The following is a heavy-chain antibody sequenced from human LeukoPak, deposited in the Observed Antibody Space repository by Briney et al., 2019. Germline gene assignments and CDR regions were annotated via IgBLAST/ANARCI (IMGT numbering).Heavy chain of an antibody. CDR2: IYYSGST. D-gene: IGHD2-15*01. V-gene: IGHV4-39*01. CDR1: AGSISSSTYY. CDR3: ARLRCSGGSCYSGS. Sequence: SETLSLTCTVSAGSISSSTYYWGWIRQPPGKGLEWNGSIYYSGSTYYNPSLKSRVTISVDTSKNQFSLKLSSVTAADTAVYYCARLRCSGGSCYSGSWGQGTLVTVSS. J-gene: IGHJ4*02.